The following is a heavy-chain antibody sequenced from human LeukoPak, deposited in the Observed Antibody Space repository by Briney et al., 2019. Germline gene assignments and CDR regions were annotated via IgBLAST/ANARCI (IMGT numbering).Heavy chain of an antibody. D-gene: IGHD3-10*01. J-gene: IGHJ6*02. Sequence: GGSLRLSCVASGFRFSTYAMTWVRQAPGRGLEWVSEIRASGGRTFYAESVKGRFTISRDNSKNTVYLQMNSLTADDTAVYYCVRYASGSYYDGGVWGQGTTVTVSS. V-gene: IGHV3-23*01. CDR1: GFRFSTYA. CDR2: IRASGGRT. CDR3: VRYASGSYYDGGV.